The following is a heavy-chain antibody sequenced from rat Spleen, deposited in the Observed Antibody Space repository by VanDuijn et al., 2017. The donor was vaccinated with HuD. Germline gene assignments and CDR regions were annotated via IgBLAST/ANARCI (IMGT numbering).Heavy chain of an antibody. Sequence: EVQLVESGGGLVQPGRSLKLSCVASGCTFNNYWMTWIRQAPGKGLEWVASITNTRYNTYYSDSVKGRFTISRDNAQSTLYLQMNSLWSEETATYYCTGPFDYWGQGVMVTVSS. CDR3: TGPFDY. V-gene: IGHV5-31*01. CDR2: ITNTRYNT. J-gene: IGHJ2*01. CDR1: GCTFNNYW.